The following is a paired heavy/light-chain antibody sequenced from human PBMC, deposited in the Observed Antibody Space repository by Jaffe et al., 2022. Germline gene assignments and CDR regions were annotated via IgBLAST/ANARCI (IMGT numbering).Heavy chain of an antibody. CDR2: ISGSGAST. V-gene: IGHV3-23*01. CDR3: AKADIVLLVASRYYMDV. J-gene: IGHJ6*03. Sequence: EVQLLESGGGLVQPGGSLRLSCAASGFSFSDYAMSWVRQAPGRGLEWVSAISGSGASTYYTDSVKGRFTISRDNSKNTVYLQMNSLRVEDTAVYYCAKADIVLLVASRYYMDVWGKGTTVTVSS. CDR1: GFSFSDYA. D-gene: IGHD2-15*01.
Light chain of an antibody. J-gene: IGLJ2*01. CDR3: AAWDDSLNGQL. V-gene: IGLV1-44*01. Sequence: QSVLTQPPSASGAPGQRVTISCSGSSSNIGSNTVNWYQQLPGTAPKLLIYSNNQRPSGVPDRFSGSKSGTSASLAISGLQSEDEADYYCAAWDDSLNGQLFGGGTKLTVL. CDR2: SNN. CDR1: SSNIGSNT.